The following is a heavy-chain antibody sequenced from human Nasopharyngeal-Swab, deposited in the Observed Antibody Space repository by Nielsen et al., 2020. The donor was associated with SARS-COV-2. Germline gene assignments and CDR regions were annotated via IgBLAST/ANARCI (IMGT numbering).Heavy chain of an antibody. CDR2: INAGNGNT. Sequence: ASVKVSCKASGYTFISYAMHWVRQAPGQRLEWMGWINAGNGNTKYSQKFQGRVTITRDTSASTAYMELSSLRSEDTAVYYCARGGRYSSSSRIYYYMDVWGKGTTVTVSS. D-gene: IGHD6-6*01. CDR3: ARGGRYSSSSRIYYYMDV. V-gene: IGHV1-3*01. J-gene: IGHJ6*03. CDR1: GYTFISYA.